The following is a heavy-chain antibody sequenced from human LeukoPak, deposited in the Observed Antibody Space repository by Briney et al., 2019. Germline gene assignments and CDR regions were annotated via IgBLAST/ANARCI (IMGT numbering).Heavy chain of an antibody. V-gene: IGHV1-2*02. CDR1: GYTFTGYY. D-gene: IGHD6-13*01. CDR2: INPNSGGT. Sequence: ASVKVSCKASGYTFTGYYMHWVRQAPGQGLEWMGWINPNSGGTNYAQKFQGRVTMTRDTSISTAYMELSRLRSDDTAVYYCARDTGSKIAAAPWGQGTLVTVSS. CDR3: ARDTGSKIAAAP. J-gene: IGHJ5*02.